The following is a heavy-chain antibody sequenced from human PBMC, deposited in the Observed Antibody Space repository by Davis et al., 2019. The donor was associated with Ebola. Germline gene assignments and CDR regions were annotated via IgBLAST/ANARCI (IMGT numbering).Heavy chain of an antibody. CDR3: ARGFYNWNFQDYFDY. CDR2: INPYSGGT. CDR1: GYSFTGYY. D-gene: IGHD1-7*01. J-gene: IGHJ4*02. Sequence: AASVKVSCKASGYSFTGYYIHWVRQAPGQGLEWMGRINPYSGGTNYARKFQGRVTMTRDTSTSTVYMELRSLRSEDTAVYYCARGFYNWNFQDYFDYWGQGTLVTVSS. V-gene: IGHV1-2*06.